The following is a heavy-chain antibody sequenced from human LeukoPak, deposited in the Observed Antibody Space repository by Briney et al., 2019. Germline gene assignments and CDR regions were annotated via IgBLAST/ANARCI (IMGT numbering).Heavy chain of an antibody. CDR1: GFTFTNYW. CDR3: ARDAVRGGDCDF. D-gene: IGHD2-21*02. Sequence: GGSLSLSCAASGFTFTNYWMKWVRQAPGGGPEWLANINEDGSEEYYADSVKGRFTISRDNAKNSLYLQMNRLRAADTAVYYCARDAVRGGDCDFWGQGALVAVSS. J-gene: IGHJ4*02. CDR2: INEDGSEE. V-gene: IGHV3-7*01.